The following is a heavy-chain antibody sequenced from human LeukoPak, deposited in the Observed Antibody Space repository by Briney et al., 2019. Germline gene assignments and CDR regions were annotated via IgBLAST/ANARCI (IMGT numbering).Heavy chain of an antibody. D-gene: IGHD3-10*01. J-gene: IGHJ4*02. CDR2: ISGSGGST. Sequence: PGGSLRLSCAASGFTFSSYAMSWVRQAPGKGLEWVSAISGSGGSTYYADSVKGRFTISRDNSKNTLYLQMNSLRAEDTAVYYCAKEGAWVNYYGSGSYNHVDYWGQGTLVTVSS. CDR3: AKEGAWVNYYGSGSYNHVDY. CDR1: GFTFSSYA. V-gene: IGHV3-23*01.